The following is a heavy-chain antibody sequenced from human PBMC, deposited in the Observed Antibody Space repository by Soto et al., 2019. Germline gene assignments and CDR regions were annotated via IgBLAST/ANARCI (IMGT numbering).Heavy chain of an antibody. CDR3: ARGRPLDIVTGYYIGYIGNWFDP. D-gene: IGHD3-9*01. CDR2: INPNSGGT. Sequence: ASVKVSCKASGYTFTGYYMHWVRQAPGQGLEWMGWINPNSGGTNYAQKFQGRVTMTRDTSISTAYMELSRLRSDDTAVYYCARGRPLDIVTGYYIGYIGNWFDPWGQGTLVTVSS. CDR1: GYTFTGYY. J-gene: IGHJ5*02. V-gene: IGHV1-2*02.